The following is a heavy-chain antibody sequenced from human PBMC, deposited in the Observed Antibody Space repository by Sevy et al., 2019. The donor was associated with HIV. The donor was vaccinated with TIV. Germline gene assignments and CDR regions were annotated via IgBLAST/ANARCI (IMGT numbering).Heavy chain of an antibody. V-gene: IGHV4-39*01. Sequence: SETLSLTCIVSGASISNTAYYWGWIRQSPGKGLEWIASIRHGGYTFYNPSLKSRVTISADTSKNQFSLKLTSVSAADTSIYYCVGPKLTYTNGWHYFDYWGQGTAVTVSS. CDR1: GASISNTAYY. J-gene: IGHJ4*02. CDR2: IRHGGYT. D-gene: IGHD2-8*01. CDR3: VGPKLTYTNGWHYFDY.